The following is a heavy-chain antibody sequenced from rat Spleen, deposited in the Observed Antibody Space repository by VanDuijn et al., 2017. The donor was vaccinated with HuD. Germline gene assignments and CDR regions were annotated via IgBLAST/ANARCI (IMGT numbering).Heavy chain of an antibody. V-gene: IGHV2-15*01. CDR3: TRSREPHYFDY. CDR1: GFSLSDHG. D-gene: IGHD1-4*01. J-gene: IGHJ2*01. CDR2: IWSGGRT. Sequence: QVQLKESGPGLVQPSQTLSLTCTVSGFSLSDHGVSWVRQPPGKGLEWIGTIWSGGRTDYNSVLKSRLSISRDTSKSQVFLRMNSLQTEDTAIYFCTRSREPHYFDYWGQGVMVPVSS.